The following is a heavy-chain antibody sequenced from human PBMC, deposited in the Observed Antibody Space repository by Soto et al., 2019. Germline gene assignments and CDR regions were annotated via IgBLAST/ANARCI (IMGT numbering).Heavy chain of an antibody. J-gene: IGHJ4*02. D-gene: IGHD4-4*01. CDR3: VRDVQFQSFDY. Sequence: GGSLRLSCAASGFIFSNFLMHWVRQAPGEGLVWLARLDSDGSRTRYADSVKGRFTISRDNAKNTLYLQMNSLRAEDTAVYYCVRDVQFQSFDYWGQGTLVTVSS. V-gene: IGHV3-74*01. CDR2: LDSDGSRT. CDR1: GFIFSNFL.